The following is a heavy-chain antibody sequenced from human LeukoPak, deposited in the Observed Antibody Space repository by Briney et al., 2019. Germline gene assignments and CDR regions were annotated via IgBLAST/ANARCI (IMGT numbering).Heavy chain of an antibody. CDR3: ARRWSYYDSSGYFDY. J-gene: IGHJ4*02. CDR1: GFTFSSYS. Sequence: GGSLRLSCAAYGFTFSSYSMNWVRQAPGKGLEWVSSISSSSSYIYYADSVKGRFTISRDNAKNSLYLQMNSLRAEDTAVYYCARRWSYYDSSGYFDYWGQGTLVTVSS. D-gene: IGHD3-22*01. V-gene: IGHV3-21*01. CDR2: ISSSSSYI.